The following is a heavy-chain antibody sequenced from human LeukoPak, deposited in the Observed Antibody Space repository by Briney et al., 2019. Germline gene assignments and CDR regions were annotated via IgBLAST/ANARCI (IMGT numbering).Heavy chain of an antibody. J-gene: IGHJ4*02. V-gene: IGHV1-2*02. CDR2: INPNSGGT. Sequence: ASVKVSFKASGYTFTGYYMHWVRQAPGQGLAWMGWINPNSGGTNYAQKFQGRVTMTRDTSISTAYMELSRLRSDDTAVYYCARVDGSGSYFDYWGQGTLVTVSS. D-gene: IGHD3-10*01. CDR1: GYTFTGYY. CDR3: ARVDGSGSYFDY.